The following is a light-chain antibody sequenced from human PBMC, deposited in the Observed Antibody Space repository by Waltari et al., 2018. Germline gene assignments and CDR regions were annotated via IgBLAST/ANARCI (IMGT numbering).Light chain of an antibody. CDR2: KDS. CDR1: ACSKNY. J-gene: IGLJ2*01. Sequence: SFELTQPPPLSVPPGQTARITCSGDACSKNYAHWHQQRPGLAPVLVKYKDSERPSGIPERFSGSSSGTTVTLTISGVQAEDEADYYCQSADSSGSVVFGGGTKLTVL. V-gene: IGLV3-25*03. CDR3: QSADSSGSVV.